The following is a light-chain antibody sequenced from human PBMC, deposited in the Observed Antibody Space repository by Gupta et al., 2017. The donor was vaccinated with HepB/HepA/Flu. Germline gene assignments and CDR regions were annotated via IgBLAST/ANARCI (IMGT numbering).Light chain of an antibody. CDR3: STWDDSLNGVV. CDR2: NND. CDR1: SSNVGSRT. J-gene: IGLJ2*01. Sequence: QSVLTPPPSTSGTPGQTLTLSCFGSSSNVGSRTVNWYQHLPGRSPKLFIYNNDQRPSGVSDRFSGSKSGTSASLAINGLQPDDEADYYCSTWDDSLNGVVFGGGTKLTVL. V-gene: IGLV1-44*01.